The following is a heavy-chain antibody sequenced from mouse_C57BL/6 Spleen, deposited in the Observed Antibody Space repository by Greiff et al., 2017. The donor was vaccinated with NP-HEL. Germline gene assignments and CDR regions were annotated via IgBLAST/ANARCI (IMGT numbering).Heavy chain of an antibody. J-gene: IGHJ1*03. CDR2: IDPETGGT. V-gene: IGHV1-15*01. Sequence: VQRVESGAELVRPGASVTLSCKASGYTFTDYEMHWVKQTPVHGLEWIGAIDPETGGTAYNQKFKGKAILTADKSSSTAYMELRSLTSEDSAVYYCTRPPLYGSSYWYFDVWGTGTTVTVSS. CDR1: GYTFTDYE. D-gene: IGHD1-1*01. CDR3: TRPPLYGSSYWYFDV.